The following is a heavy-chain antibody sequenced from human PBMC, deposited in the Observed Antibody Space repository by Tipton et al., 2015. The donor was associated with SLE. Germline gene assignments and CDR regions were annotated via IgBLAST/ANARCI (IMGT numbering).Heavy chain of an antibody. CDR1: GGSISSSSYY. V-gene: IGHV4-39*01. CDR2: IYYSGST. D-gene: IGHD3-3*01. CDR3: ARLNYHADQYDFWSDNYYMDV. J-gene: IGHJ6*03. Sequence: TLSLTCTVSGGSISSSSYYWGWIRQPPGKGLEWIGSIYYSGSTYYNPSLKSRVTISVDTSKNQFSLKLSSVTAADTAVYYCARLNYHADQYDFWSDNYYMDVWGKGTTVTVSS.